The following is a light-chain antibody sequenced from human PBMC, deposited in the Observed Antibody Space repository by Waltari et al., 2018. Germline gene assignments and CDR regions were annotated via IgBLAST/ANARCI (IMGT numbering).Light chain of an antibody. V-gene: IGKV2-28*01. CDR1: QSLLHSNGKNY. CDR3: MQSLQALST. CDR2: LGS. J-gene: IGKJ1*01. Sequence: IVMTQTPLSLSVTPGEPASISCRSSQSLLHSNGKNYLYWYLQKPGQSPQLLIYLGSNRVSGVPDRFSGSGSGTDFTLKISRVEAEDVGVYYCMQSLQALSTFGQGTKVEIK.